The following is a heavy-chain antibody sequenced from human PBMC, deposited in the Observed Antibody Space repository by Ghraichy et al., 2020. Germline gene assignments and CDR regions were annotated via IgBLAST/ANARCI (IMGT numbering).Heavy chain of an antibody. V-gene: IGHV3-11*01. Sequence: GGSLRLSCAASGFTFSDYYMSWIRQAPGKGLEWVSYISSSGSTIYYADSVKGRFTISRDNAKNSLYLQMNSLRAEDTAVYYCARDPRVGQQLVGGIDYWGQGTLVTVSS. J-gene: IGHJ4*02. CDR2: ISSSGSTI. CDR1: GFTFSDYY. D-gene: IGHD6-13*01. CDR3: ARDPRVGQQLVGGIDY.